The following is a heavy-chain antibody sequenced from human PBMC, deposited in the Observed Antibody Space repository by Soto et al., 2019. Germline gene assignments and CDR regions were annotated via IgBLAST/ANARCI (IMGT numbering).Heavy chain of an antibody. D-gene: IGHD3-10*01. Sequence: LSLTCTVSGGSISSYYWSWIRQPPGKGLEWIGYIYYSGSTNYNPSLKSRVTISVDTSKNQFSLKLSSVTAADTAVYYCARVGTQDYYGSGSYYNGFDYWGQGTLVTVSS. J-gene: IGHJ4*02. CDR1: GGSISSYY. V-gene: IGHV4-59*01. CDR2: IYYSGST. CDR3: ARVGTQDYYGSGSYYNGFDY.